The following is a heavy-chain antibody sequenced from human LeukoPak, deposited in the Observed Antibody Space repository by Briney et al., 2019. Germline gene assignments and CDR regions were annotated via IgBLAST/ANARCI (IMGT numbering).Heavy chain of an antibody. CDR2: IRGDGGST. J-gene: IGHJ4*02. D-gene: IGHD6-19*01. CDR3: AKGREQWLGTLDY. V-gene: IGHV3-43*02. Sequence: GGSLRLSCAASGFTFDDYAMHWVRQAPGKGLEWVSLIRGDGGSTYYADSVKGRFTISRDNSKNTLYLQMNSLRAEDTAVYYCAKGREQWLGTLDYWGQGTLVTVSS. CDR1: GFTFDDYA.